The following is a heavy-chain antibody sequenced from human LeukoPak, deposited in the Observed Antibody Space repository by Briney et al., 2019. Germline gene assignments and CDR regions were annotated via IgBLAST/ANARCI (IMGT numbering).Heavy chain of an antibody. V-gene: IGHV3-48*03. J-gene: IGHJ6*03. Sequence: GGSLTLYCSASGFTCSSYEINGLRPAPGKGLELVSYISSSGSTIYYPDSVKSRSIISKANANNSLKLQMSSLRAEAAAVYYCASGGITMVRGVIFYYYYMDVWGKGTTVTVSS. CDR3: ASGGITMVRGVIFYYYYMDV. CDR2: ISSSGSTI. D-gene: IGHD3-10*01. CDR1: GFTCSSYE.